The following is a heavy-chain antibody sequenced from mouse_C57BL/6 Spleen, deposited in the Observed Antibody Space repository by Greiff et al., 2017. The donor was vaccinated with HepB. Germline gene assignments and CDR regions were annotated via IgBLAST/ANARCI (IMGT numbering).Heavy chain of an antibody. CDR2: INPNYGTT. Sequence: EVKLMESGPELVKPGASVKISCKASGYSFTDYNMNWVKQSNGKSLEWIGVINPNYGTTSYNQKFKGKATLTVDQSSSAAYMQLNSLTSEDSAVYYCARGITTPPYAMDYWGQGTSVTVSS. V-gene: IGHV1-39*01. CDR1: GYSFTDYN. D-gene: IGHD1-1*01. J-gene: IGHJ4*01. CDR3: ARGITTPPYAMDY.